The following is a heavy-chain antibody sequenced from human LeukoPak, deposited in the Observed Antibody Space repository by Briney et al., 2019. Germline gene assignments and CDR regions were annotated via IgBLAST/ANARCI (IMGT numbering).Heavy chain of an antibody. V-gene: IGHV4-4*07. CDR1: GRSISSYY. CDR3: ARDQRRLEFGVGYYYGMDV. Sequence: SETLSLTCTVSGRSISSYYWTWIRQPAGKGLEGIGRIYTSGSTNYNPSLKSRVTMPVDTSKNQFSLNLSSVTAADTAVYYCARDQRRLEFGVGYYYGMDVWGQGNTVTVSS. CDR2: IYTSGST. D-gene: IGHD3-3*01. J-gene: IGHJ6*02.